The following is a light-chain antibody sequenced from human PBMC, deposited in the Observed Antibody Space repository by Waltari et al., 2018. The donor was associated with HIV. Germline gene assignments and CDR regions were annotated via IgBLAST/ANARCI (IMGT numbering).Light chain of an antibody. V-gene: IGLV1-47*01. Sequence: QSVLTQPPSASGTPGQRVTISCSGSSSNIGSNYGYWYPQLPGTAPKPLIYRNNQRPSGVPDRFSGSKSGTSASLAISGLRSEDEADYYCAAWDDSLSGYVFGTGTKVTVL. J-gene: IGLJ1*01. CDR1: SSNIGSNY. CDR2: RNN. CDR3: AAWDDSLSGYV.